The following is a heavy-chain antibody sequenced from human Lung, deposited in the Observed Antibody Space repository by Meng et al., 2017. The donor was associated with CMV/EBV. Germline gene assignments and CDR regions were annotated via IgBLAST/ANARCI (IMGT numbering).Heavy chain of an antibody. V-gene: IGHV1-24*01. CDR2: FDPEDGGA. D-gene: IGHD3-10*01. Sequence: ASVXVSXXVSGYTLSELSMHWVRQAPGKGLEWMGGFDPEDGGAIYAQKFQGRVTMTEDTSTDTAYMELSSLRSDDTAVYYCAKVPRFYSYYGLDVWGQGTTVTVSS. CDR3: AKVPRFYSYYGLDV. CDR1: GYTLSELS. J-gene: IGHJ6*02.